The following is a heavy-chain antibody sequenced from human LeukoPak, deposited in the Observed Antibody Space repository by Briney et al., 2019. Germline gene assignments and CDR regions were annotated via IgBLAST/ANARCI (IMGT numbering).Heavy chain of an antibody. V-gene: IGHV3-74*01. J-gene: IGHJ4*02. Sequence: GGSLRLSCAASGFTFSSYWMHWVRQAPGKGLVWVSRINSDGSSTSYADSVKGRFTISRDNAKNSLYLQMNSLRAEDTAVYYCARRYSSGYYFFDYWGQGTLVTVSS. CDR3: ARRYSSGYYFFDY. D-gene: IGHD3-22*01. CDR1: GFTFSSYW. CDR2: INSDGSST.